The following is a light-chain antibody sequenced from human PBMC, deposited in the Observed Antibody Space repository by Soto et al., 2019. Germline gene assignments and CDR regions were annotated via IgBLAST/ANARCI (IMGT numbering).Light chain of an antibody. CDR3: QQRSSWPWT. Sequence: EIVLTQSPGTLSLSPGERATPSCRASQSVSSSYLAWYQQKPGQAPRLLIYGASSRATGIPDRFSGSGSGTDYTLTITNLEPEDFAIYYCQQRSSWPWTFGQGTKVDI. CDR2: GAS. CDR1: QSVSSSY. V-gene: IGKV3D-20*02. J-gene: IGKJ1*01.